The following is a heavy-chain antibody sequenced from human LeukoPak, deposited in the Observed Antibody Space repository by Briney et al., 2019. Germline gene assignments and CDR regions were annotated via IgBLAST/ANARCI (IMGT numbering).Heavy chain of an antibody. CDR2: IRSKANNYAT. D-gene: IGHD3-22*01. CDR3: TRLVYSDYYNWFDP. V-gene: IGHV3-73*01. Sequence: GGSLKLSCAASGFTFSGSAMHWVRQASGKGLEWVGRIRSKANNYATAYAASVKGRFTISRDDSKNTAYLQMNSLKTEDTAVYYCTRLVYSDYYNWFDPWGQGTLVTVSS. J-gene: IGHJ5*02. CDR1: GFTFSGSA.